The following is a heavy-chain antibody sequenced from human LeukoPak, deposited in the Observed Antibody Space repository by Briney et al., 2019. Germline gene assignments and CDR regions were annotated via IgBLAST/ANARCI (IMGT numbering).Heavy chain of an antibody. V-gene: IGHV4-4*07. CDR3: ARDGRGYASSWYFDL. D-gene: IGHD6-13*01. CDR2: IYTSGST. J-gene: IGHJ4*02. Sequence: SETLSLTCTVSGGSISSNYWSWIRQPAGKGLEWIGRIYTSGSTDYSPSLKSRVTSSVDTSRNQFSLRLGSVTAADTAVYYCARDGRGYASSWYFDLWGQGTLVTVSS. CDR1: GGSISSNY.